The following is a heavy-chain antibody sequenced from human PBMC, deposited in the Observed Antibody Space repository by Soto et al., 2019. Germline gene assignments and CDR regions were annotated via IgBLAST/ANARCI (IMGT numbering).Heavy chain of an antibody. D-gene: IGHD1-7*01. J-gene: IGHJ6*02. CDR2: IIPIFGTA. CDR3: ARDGYWGTTQNYYYGMDV. CDR1: GGTFSSYA. Sequence: QVQLVQSGAEVKKPGSSVKVSSKASGGTFSSYAISWVRQAPGQGLEWMGGIIPIFGTANYAQKFQGRVTITADESMSTAYMELSSLRSEDTAVYYCARDGYWGTTQNYYYGMDVWGQGTTVTVSS. V-gene: IGHV1-69*12.